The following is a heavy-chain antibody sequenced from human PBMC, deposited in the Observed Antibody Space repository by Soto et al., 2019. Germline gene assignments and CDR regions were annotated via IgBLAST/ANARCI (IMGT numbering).Heavy chain of an antibody. CDR1: GFTFSSYA. CDR3: ARDRATAMVKAYYYYGMDV. Sequence: PGGSLRLSCAASGFTFSSYAMHWVRQAPGKGLEWVAVISYDGSNKYYADSVKGRFTISRDNSKNTLYLQMNSLRAEDTAVYYCARDRATAMVKAYYYYGMDVWGQGTTVTVSS. CDR2: ISYDGSNK. D-gene: IGHD5-18*01. V-gene: IGHV3-30-3*01. J-gene: IGHJ6*02.